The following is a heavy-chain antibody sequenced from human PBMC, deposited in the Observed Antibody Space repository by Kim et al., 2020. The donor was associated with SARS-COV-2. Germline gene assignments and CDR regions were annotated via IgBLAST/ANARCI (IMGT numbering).Heavy chain of an antibody. Sequence: SETLSLTCTVSGGSISSGGYYWSWIRQHPGKGLEWIGYSYYSGSTYYNPSLKSRVTISVDTSKNQFSLKLSSVTAADTAVYYCARAPMVRGVIINDAFDIWGQGTMVTVSS. J-gene: IGHJ3*02. V-gene: IGHV4-31*03. CDR1: GGSISSGGYY. CDR3: ARAPMVRGVIINDAFDI. CDR2: SYYSGST. D-gene: IGHD3-10*01.